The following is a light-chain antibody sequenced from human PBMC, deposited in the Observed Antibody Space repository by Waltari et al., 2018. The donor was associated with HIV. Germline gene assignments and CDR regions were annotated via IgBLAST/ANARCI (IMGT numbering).Light chain of an antibody. Sequence: QLVLTQSPSASASLGASVKLTCTLSSGHSTYAIAWHQQQPEKGPRYLMKVNSDGSHSKGDGCPDRFSGSSSVSERYLIISSLQSEDEADYYCQTWGTGIRVFGGGTKLTVL. CDR2: VNSDGSH. CDR1: SGHSTYA. CDR3: QTWGTGIRV. J-gene: IGLJ3*02. V-gene: IGLV4-69*01.